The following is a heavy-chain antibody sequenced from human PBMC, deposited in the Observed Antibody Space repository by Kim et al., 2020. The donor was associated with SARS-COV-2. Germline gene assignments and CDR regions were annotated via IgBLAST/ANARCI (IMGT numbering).Heavy chain of an antibody. CDR2: ISSSSSYI. V-gene: IGHV3-21*01. J-gene: IGHJ6*03. CDR1: GFTFSSYS. D-gene: IGHD5-12*01. Sequence: GGSLRLSCAASGFTFSSYSMNWVRQAPGKGLEWVSSISSSSSYIYYADSVKGRFTISRDNAKNSLYLQMNSLRAEDTAVYYCARDRGDIAHYYMDVWGKGTTVTVSS. CDR3: ARDRGDIAHYYMDV.